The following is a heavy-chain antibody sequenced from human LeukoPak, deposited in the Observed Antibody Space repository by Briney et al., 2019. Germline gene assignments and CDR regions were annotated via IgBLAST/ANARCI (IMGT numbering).Heavy chain of an antibody. CDR1: GSTFSIYA. D-gene: IGHD3-3*01. Sequence: GGSLRLSCAASGSTFSIYAMSWVRQAPGKGLEWVSAISGSGGSTYYADSVKGRFTISRDNSKNTLYLQMNSLRAEDTAVYYCANHEAAEYYDFWSGYYNWNAFDIWGQGTMVTVSS. CDR3: ANHEAAEYYDFWSGYYNWNAFDI. J-gene: IGHJ3*02. V-gene: IGHV3-23*01. CDR2: ISGSGGST.